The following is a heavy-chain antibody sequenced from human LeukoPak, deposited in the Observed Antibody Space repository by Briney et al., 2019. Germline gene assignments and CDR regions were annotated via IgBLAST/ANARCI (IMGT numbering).Heavy chain of an antibody. J-gene: IGHJ4*02. Sequence: PGGSLRLSCAASGFTFSNAWMSWVRQAPGKGLEWVGRIKSKSDGGTIDYAAPVKGRFTISRDDSKNTVYPQMNSLKTEDTAVYYCTTEWLLPDYWGQGTLVTVSS. CDR1: GFTFSNAW. CDR3: TTEWLLPDY. V-gene: IGHV3-15*01. D-gene: IGHD3-22*01. CDR2: IKSKSDGGTI.